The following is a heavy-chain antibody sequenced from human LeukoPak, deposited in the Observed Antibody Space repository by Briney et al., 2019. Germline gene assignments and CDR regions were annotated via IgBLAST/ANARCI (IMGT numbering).Heavy chain of an antibody. CDR2: INHSGST. J-gene: IGHJ4*02. V-gene: IGHV4-34*01. Sequence: SGTLSLTCAVYGGSFSGYYWSWIRQPPGKGLEWIGEINHSGSTNYNPSLKSRVTISVDTSKNQFSLKLSSVTAADTAVYYCARGGAAAGTGWWYYFDYWGQGTLVTVSS. CDR1: GGSFSGYY. CDR3: ARGGAAAGTGWWYYFDY. D-gene: IGHD6-13*01.